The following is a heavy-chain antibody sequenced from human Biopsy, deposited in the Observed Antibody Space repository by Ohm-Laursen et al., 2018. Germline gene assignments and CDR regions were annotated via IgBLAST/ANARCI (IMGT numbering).Heavy chain of an antibody. V-gene: IGHV1-8*01. CDR2: MNPNTGNT. CDR3: ARNTGWYGDLYYFDY. CDR1: GYTFTTYD. J-gene: IGHJ4*02. Sequence: ASVKVSCNASGYTFTTYDINWVRQATGQGLEWMGWMNPNTGNTGFAQKFQGRITMTRNTSISTAYMELSSLRSADTAVYFCARNTGWYGDLYYFDYWGQGTLVTVSS. D-gene: IGHD6-19*01.